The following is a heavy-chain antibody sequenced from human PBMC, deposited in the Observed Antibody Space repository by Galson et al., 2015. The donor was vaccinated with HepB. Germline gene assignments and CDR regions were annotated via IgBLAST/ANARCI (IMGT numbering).Heavy chain of an antibody. D-gene: IGHD3-22*01. Sequence: SLRLSCAASGFTLHSNAMSWVRQAPGKGLEWVSQITTSAGDTHYADSVKGRFTISRDSFKNILYLQMNSLRVEDTAVYYCANDNRSGWSESWGQGTQVIVSS. CDR2: ITTSAGDT. J-gene: IGHJ5*01. CDR3: ANDNRSGWSES. CDR1: GFTLHSNA. V-gene: IGHV3-23*01.